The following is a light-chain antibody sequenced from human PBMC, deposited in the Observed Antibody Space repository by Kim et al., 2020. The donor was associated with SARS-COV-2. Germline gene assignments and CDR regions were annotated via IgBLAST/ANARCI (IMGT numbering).Light chain of an antibody. V-gene: IGKV3-11*01. CDR1: QNIDTY. CDR3: QQRNSWPPAVT. CDR2: DAS. Sequence: PGDRATLSCRASQNIDTYLAWYQQRPGQAPRLLVYDASNRATGVPDRFSGSGSETDFTLTISSLEPEDFSIYYCQQRNSWPPAVTFGGGTKVDIK. J-gene: IGKJ4*01.